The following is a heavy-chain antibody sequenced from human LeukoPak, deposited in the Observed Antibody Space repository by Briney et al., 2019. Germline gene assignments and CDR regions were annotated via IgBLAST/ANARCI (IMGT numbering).Heavy chain of an antibody. V-gene: IGHV4-59*01. J-gene: IGHJ4*02. D-gene: IGHD4-17*01. CDR2: IYYSGST. CDR1: GGSISSYY. CDR3: ARNYGDYGVYYFDY. Sequence: SETLSLXCTVSGGSISSYYWSWIRQPPGKGLEWIGYIYYSGSTNYNPSLKSRVTISVDTSKNQFSLKLSSVTAADTAVYYCARNYGDYGVYYFDYWGQGTLVTVSS.